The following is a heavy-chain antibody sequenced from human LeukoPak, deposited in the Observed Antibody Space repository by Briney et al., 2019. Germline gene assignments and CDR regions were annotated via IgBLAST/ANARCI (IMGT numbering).Heavy chain of an antibody. Sequence: HTGGSLRLSCAASGFTFSSYAMSRVRQAPGKGLEWVSAISGSGGSTYYADSVKGRFTISRDNSKNTLYLQMNSLRAEDTAVYYCAKDRDIVVVPATFPDYWGQGTLVTVSS. J-gene: IGHJ4*02. D-gene: IGHD2-2*01. CDR3: AKDRDIVVVPATFPDY. V-gene: IGHV3-23*01. CDR1: GFTFSSYA. CDR2: ISGSGGST.